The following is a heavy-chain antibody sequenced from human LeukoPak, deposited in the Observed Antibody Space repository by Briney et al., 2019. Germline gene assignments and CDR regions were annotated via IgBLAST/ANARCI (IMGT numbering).Heavy chain of an antibody. Sequence: GGSLRLSCAASGFTFSSYSMNWVRQAPGKGLEWVSSISSSSGYIYYADSVKGRFTISRDSAKNSLYLQMNSLRAEDTAVYFCARDSVYSSSDGFDIWGQGTVVTVSS. D-gene: IGHD6-6*01. V-gene: IGHV3-21*01. CDR3: ARDSVYSSSDGFDI. J-gene: IGHJ3*02. CDR2: ISSSSGYI. CDR1: GFTFSSYS.